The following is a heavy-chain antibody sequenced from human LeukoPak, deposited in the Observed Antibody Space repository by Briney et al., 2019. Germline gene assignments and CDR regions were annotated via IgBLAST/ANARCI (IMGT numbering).Heavy chain of an antibody. V-gene: IGHV4-59*01. Sequence: SETLSLTCTVSGGSISSYYWSWIRQPPGKGLEWIGYIYYSGSTNYNPSLRSRVTISVDTSKNQFSLKLSSVTAADTAVYYCARDGSGYYGYFDLWGHGTLVTVSS. D-gene: IGHD3-3*01. J-gene: IGHJ2*01. CDR1: GGSISSYY. CDR2: IYYSGST. CDR3: ARDGSGYYGYFDL.